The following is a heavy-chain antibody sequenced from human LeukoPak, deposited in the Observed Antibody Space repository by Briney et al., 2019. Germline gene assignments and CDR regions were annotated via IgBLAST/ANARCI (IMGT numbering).Heavy chain of an antibody. CDR1: GGSFSGYY. Sequence: PSETLSLTCAVYGGSFSGYYWSWIRQPAGKGLEWIGRIYTSGSTNYNPSLKSRVTISLNTSKNQFSLKLSSVTAADTAMYYCARRATTGLRTFDIWGQGTMVTVSS. V-gene: IGHV4-59*10. D-gene: IGHD1-26*01. J-gene: IGHJ3*02. CDR3: ARRATTGLRTFDI. CDR2: IYTSGST.